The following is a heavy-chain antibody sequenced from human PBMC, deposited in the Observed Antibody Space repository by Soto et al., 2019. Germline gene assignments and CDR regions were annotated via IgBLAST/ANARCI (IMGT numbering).Heavy chain of an antibody. CDR3: ARDKGDGSGSYYGY. Sequence: ASVKVSCKASGYTLTSYGISWVRQAPGQGLEWMGWISAYNGNTNYAQKLQGRVTMTTDTSTSTAYMELRSLRSDDTAVYYCARDKGDGSGSYYGYWGQGTLVTSPQ. J-gene: IGHJ4*02. V-gene: IGHV1-18*01. CDR1: GYTLTSYG. CDR2: ISAYNGNT. D-gene: IGHD3-10*01.